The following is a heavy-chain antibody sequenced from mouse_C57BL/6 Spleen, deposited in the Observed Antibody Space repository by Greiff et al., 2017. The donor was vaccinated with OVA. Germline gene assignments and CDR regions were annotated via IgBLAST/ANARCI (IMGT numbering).Heavy chain of an antibody. D-gene: IGHD1-1*01. J-gene: IGHJ2*01. CDR1: GYTFTSYW. CDR2: IYPGSGST. CDR3: ARWEYYYGSFDY. V-gene: IGHV1-55*01. Sequence: QVQLKQPGAELVKPGASVKMSCKASGYTFTSYWITWVKQRPGQGLEWIGDIYPGSGSTNYNEKFKSKATLTVDTSSSTAYMQLSSLTSEDSAVYYCARWEYYYGSFDYWGQGTTLTVSS.